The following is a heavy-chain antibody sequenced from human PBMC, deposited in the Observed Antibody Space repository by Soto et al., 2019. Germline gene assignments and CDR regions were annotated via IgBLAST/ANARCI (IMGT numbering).Heavy chain of an antibody. J-gene: IGHJ6*02. CDR2: INPSGGST. V-gene: IGHV1-46*01. CDR3: ARDLRGYYDILTGYYIKNYNYYGMDV. Sequence: ASVKVSCKASGYTFTSYYMHWVRQAPGQGLEWMGIINPSGGSTSYAQKFQGRVTMTRDTSTSTVYMELSSLRSEDTAVYYCARDLRGYYDILTGYYIKNYNYYGMDVWGQGTTVTGLL. CDR1: GYTFTSYY. D-gene: IGHD3-9*01.